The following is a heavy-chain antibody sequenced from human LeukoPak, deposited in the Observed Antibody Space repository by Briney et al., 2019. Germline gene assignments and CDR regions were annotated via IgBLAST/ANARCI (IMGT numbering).Heavy chain of an antibody. Sequence: GGSLRLSCAVSEFTFSIYGMNWVRQAPGKGLGWVSYISAGSGTISYADSVKGRFTISRDNAQNSLYLQMNSLRAEDTAVYYCARRKDSGSQSHDYWGQGTLVTVSS. V-gene: IGHV3-48*01. D-gene: IGHD1-26*01. J-gene: IGHJ4*02. CDR3: ARRKDSGSQSHDY. CDR2: ISAGSGTI. CDR1: EFTFSIYG.